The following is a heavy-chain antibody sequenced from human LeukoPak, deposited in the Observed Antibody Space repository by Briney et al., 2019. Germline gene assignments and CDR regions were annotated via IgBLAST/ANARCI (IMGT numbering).Heavy chain of an antibody. Sequence: GGSLRLSCAASEFSFSSHSMNWVRQAPGKGLEWVSTINSSGDYTCYADSVKGRFTVSRDNAKNSLYLQMNSLRAEDTAVYYCARGGMITAYAFDIWGQGTMVTVSS. CDR1: EFSFSSHS. D-gene: IGHD3-16*01. CDR2: INSSGDYT. V-gene: IGHV3-21*01. J-gene: IGHJ3*02. CDR3: ARGGMITAYAFDI.